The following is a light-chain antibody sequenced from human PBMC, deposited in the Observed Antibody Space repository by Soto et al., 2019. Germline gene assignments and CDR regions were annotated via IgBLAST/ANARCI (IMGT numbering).Light chain of an antibody. CDR2: LEGSGSY. CDR3: ETWDHNPWV. J-gene: IGLJ3*02. V-gene: IGLV4-60*02. CDR1: SGHSSYI. Sequence: QPVLTQSSSASASLGSSVKLTCTLSSGHSSYIIAWHQQQPGKAPRYLMKLEGSGSYNKGSGVPDRFSGSSSGADRYLTISNLQFEDEADYYCETWDHNPWVFGGGTKLTVL.